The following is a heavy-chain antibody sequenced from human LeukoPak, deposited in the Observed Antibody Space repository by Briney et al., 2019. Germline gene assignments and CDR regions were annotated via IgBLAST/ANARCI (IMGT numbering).Heavy chain of an antibody. V-gene: IGHV3-13*04. CDR3: ARAHLPTRVLDY. CDR1: GFTFNNYD. Sequence: GGSLRLSCAASGFTFNNYDMHWVRQITGQGLEWILTIGTAGDTYYSGSVKGRFTISRENAKNSSFLQMDSLRAGDTAVYYCARAHLPTRVLDYWGQGTLVTVSS. CDR2: IGTAGDT. J-gene: IGHJ4*02. D-gene: IGHD1-1*01.